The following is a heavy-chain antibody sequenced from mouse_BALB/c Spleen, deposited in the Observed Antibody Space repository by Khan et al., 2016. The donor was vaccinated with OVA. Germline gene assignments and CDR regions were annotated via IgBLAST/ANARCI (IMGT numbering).Heavy chain of an antibody. CDR1: GFTFSTYG. Sequence: EVELVESGGDLVKPGESLKLSCAASGFTFSTYGMSWVRQAPDKRLEWVATVSTGGSYTYYPDSVKGRFTISRDNAKNTLYLQMGGLRSEDTAMFYCTRLAYYYDSEGFAYWGQGTLVTVSA. J-gene: IGHJ3*01. D-gene: IGHD1-1*01. CDR2: VSTGGSYT. V-gene: IGHV5-6*01. CDR3: TRLAYYYDSEGFAY.